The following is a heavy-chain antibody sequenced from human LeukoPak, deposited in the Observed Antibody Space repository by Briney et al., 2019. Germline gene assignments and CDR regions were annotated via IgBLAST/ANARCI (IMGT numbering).Heavy chain of an antibody. CDR1: GYTFTSYY. CDR3: GRELGLAIDY. D-gene: IGHD3/OR15-3a*01. J-gene: IGHJ4*02. Sequence: ASVKVACKASGYTFTSYYMHWVRQAPGQGLEWMGIINPSGGSTSYAQKFQGRVTMTRDTSTSTVYMELSSLRSEDTAVYYCGRELGLAIDYWGQGTLVTVSS. CDR2: INPSGGST. V-gene: IGHV1-46*01.